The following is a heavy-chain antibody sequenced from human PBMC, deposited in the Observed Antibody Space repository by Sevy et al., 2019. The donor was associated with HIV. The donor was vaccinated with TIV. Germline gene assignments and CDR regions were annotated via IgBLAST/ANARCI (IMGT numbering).Heavy chain of an antibody. D-gene: IGHD6-19*01. V-gene: IGHV3-7*03. CDR1: GFIFSNYW. Sequence: GESLRLSCAASGFIFSNYWMTWVRQSPGKGLEWVASIQRDGSDKYYVDSVKGRFTISRDNAKNSLYLQMNNLRVDDTALYYCARDAAVAGANWFDPWGQGTLVTVS. CDR2: IQRDGSDK. J-gene: IGHJ5*02. CDR3: ARDAAVAGANWFDP.